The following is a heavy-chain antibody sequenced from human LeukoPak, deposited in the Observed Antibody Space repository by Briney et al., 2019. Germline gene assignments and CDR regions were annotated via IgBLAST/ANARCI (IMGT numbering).Heavy chain of an antibody. CDR2: ISYDGIYK. Sequence: GGSLRLSCAACGFTFSSYGMGWVRQAPGKGLEWVAVISYDGIYKSYAHSVNRRFSISRDNSQNPLYLQMNSLRAEDTAVYYCAKGADILTDTDYYFDYWGQGTLVTVSS. D-gene: IGHD3-9*01. V-gene: IGHV3-30*18. J-gene: IGHJ4*02. CDR1: GFTFSSYG. CDR3: AKGADILTDTDYYFDY.